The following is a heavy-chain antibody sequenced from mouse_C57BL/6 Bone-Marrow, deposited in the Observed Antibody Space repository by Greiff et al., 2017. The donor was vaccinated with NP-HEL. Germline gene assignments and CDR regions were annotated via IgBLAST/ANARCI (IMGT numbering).Heavy chain of an antibody. CDR2: IDPSDSYT. D-gene: IGHD1-1*01. CDR1: GYTFTTYW. Sequence: VQLQQSGAELVKPGASVKLSCKASGYTFTTYWMQWVKQRPGQGLEWIGEIDPSDSYTNYNQKFKGKATLTVDTSSSTAYIQLSSLTSEDSAVYYCARKAYYGRSYEFAYWGQGTLVTVSA. V-gene: IGHV1-50*01. J-gene: IGHJ3*01. CDR3: ARKAYYGRSYEFAY.